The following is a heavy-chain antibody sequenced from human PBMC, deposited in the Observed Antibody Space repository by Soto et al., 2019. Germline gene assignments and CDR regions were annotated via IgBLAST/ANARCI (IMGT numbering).Heavy chain of an antibody. D-gene: IGHD5-12*01. J-gene: IGHJ4*02. CDR1: GYTFTSYY. Sequence: QVQLVQSGAEVKKPGASVKVSCKASGYTFTSYYMHWVRQAPGQGLEWMGIINPSGGSISYAQKYQGRVIRTRDTSTSTVYMELSSLRSEDTAVYYCARVVYSGYDTFDYWGQGTLVTVSS. CDR3: ARVVYSGYDTFDY. CDR2: INPSGGSI. V-gene: IGHV1-46*03.